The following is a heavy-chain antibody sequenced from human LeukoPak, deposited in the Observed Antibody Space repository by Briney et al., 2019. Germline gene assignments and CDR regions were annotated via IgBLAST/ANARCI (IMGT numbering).Heavy chain of an antibody. CDR2: ISSSSSYI. D-gene: IGHD3-22*01. V-gene: IGHV3-21*01. CDR3: ARFYYDSSGYSGAFDI. J-gene: IGHJ3*02. Sequence: GGSLRLSCAASGFTFSSYSMNWVRQAPGKGLEWVSSISSSSSYIYYADSVKGRFAISRDNAKNSLYLQMNSLRAEDTAVYYCARFYYDSSGYSGAFDIWGQGTMVTVSS. CDR1: GFTFSSYS.